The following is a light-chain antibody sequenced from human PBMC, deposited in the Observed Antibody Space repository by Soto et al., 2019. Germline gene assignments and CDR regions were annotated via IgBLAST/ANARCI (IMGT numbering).Light chain of an antibody. J-gene: IGKJ2*01. Sequence: DIQMTQSPSTLSASVGDRVTITCRASQSIDTALAWYQQKPGKAPNLLIYRASNLESGVPSRFSGSGSGTEFTLAISVLQPDDFATYYCQQYGFFLTFGQGTKLEIK. CDR2: RAS. V-gene: IGKV1-5*03. CDR1: QSIDTA. CDR3: QQYGFFLT.